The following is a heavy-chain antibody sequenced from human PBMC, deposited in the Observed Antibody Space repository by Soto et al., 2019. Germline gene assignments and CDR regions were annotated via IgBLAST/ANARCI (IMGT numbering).Heavy chain of an antibody. Sequence: KGLEWMGWMNPNSGNTGYAQKFQGRVTMTRNTSISTAYMELSSLRSEDTAVYYCARQWLVHSIYYYYYMDVWGKGTSVTVSS. V-gene: IGHV1-8*01. CDR3: ARQWLVHSIYYYYYMDV. CDR2: MNPNSGNT. J-gene: IGHJ6*03. D-gene: IGHD6-19*01.